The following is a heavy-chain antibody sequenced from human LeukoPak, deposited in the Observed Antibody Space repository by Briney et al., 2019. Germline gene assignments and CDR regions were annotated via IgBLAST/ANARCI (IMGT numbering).Heavy chain of an antibody. J-gene: IGHJ3*01. CDR2: MGPTGDT. CDR1: GFTFSSYS. CDR3: AKATPYGTTWVGGFDL. Sequence: PGGSLRLSCAASGFTFSSYSMNWVRQAPGKGLEWVSSMGPTGDTYYLDSVKGRFSLSRDVSKSTMSLQMSTLRVDDTAVYFCAKATPYGTTWVGGFDLWGQGTMVTVSS. D-gene: IGHD1-26*01. V-gene: IGHV3-23*01.